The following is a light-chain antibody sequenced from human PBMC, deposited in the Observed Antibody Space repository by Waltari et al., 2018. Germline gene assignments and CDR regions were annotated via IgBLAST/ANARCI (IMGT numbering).Light chain of an antibody. CDR2: KAS. Sequence: DIQMTKYPSSLSASVGDRVTITCRASQSISSRLAGYQQKPWKAPNLLIYKASSLGSGVPSRFSGSGSGTEFTLTISSLQPDDFATYYCQQYNSYSRTFGQGTKVEIK. V-gene: IGKV1-5*03. J-gene: IGKJ1*01. CDR1: QSISSR. CDR3: QQYNSYSRT.